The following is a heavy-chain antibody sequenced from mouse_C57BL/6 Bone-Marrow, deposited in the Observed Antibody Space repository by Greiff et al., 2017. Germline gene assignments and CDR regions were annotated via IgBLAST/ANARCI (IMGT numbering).Heavy chain of an antibody. D-gene: IGHD2-1*01. J-gene: IGHJ4*01. CDR3: ALYGNYVFYAMDY. Sequence: QVQLQQPGAELVKPGASVKLSCKASGYTFTSYWMQWVKQRPGQGLEWIGEIDPSDSYINYNQKFKGKATLTVDTSSSTAYMQLSSLTSEDSAVYYCALYGNYVFYAMDYWGQGTSVTVSS. CDR1: GYTFTSYW. V-gene: IGHV1-50*01. CDR2: IDPSDSYI.